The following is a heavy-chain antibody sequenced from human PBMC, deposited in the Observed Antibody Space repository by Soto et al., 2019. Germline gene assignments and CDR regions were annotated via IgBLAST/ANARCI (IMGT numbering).Heavy chain of an antibody. V-gene: IGHV4-34*01. D-gene: IGHD2-8*01. CDR3: ARVVLISPGYCTNGVCQYNWFDP. Sequence: SETLSLTCAVYGGSFSGYYWSWIRQPPGKGLEWIGEINHSGSTNYNPSLKSRVTISVDTSKNQFSLKLSSVTAADTAVYYCARVVLISPGYCTNGVCQYNWFDPWGQGTLVTVSS. CDR1: GGSFSGYY. CDR2: INHSGST. J-gene: IGHJ5*02.